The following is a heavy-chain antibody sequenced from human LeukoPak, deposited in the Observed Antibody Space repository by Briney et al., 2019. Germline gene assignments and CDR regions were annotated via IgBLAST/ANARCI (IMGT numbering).Heavy chain of an antibody. V-gene: IGHV3-23*01. D-gene: IGHD2-2*01. CDR1: GFTFRSHA. Sequence: GGSLRLSCVGSGFTFRSHAMSWVRQAPEKGLEFVSGIYENGGTTYYADSVKGRFTISRDTPKNTLYLQMNSLRVEDTAVYYCAKGLQRTPYYYYGMDVWGQGTTVTVSS. CDR2: IYENGGTT. CDR3: AKGLQRTPYYYYGMDV. J-gene: IGHJ6*02.